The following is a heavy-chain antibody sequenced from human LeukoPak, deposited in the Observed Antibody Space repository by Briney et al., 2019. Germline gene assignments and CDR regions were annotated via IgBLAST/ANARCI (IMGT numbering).Heavy chain of an antibody. J-gene: IGHJ6*03. CDR3: ARGRPNDFWSGYPYYYYMDV. V-gene: IGHV4-39*07. D-gene: IGHD3-3*01. CDR2: IYYSGST. CDR1: GGSISSSSYY. Sequence: PSETLSLTCTVSGGSISSSSYYWGWIRQPPGKGLEWIGSIYYSGSTYYNPSLKSRVTISVDTPKNQFSLKLSSVTAADTAVYYCARGRPNDFWSGYPYYYYMDVWGKGTTVTVSS.